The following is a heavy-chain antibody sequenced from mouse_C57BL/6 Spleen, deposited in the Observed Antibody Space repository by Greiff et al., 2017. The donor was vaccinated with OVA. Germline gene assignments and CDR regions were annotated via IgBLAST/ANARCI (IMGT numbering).Heavy chain of an antibody. J-gene: IGHJ4*01. V-gene: IGHV5-4*03. Sequence: EVKVVESGGGLVKPGGSLKLSCAASGFTFSSYAMSWVRQTPEKRLEWVATISDVGSYTYYPDNVKVRFTISIDNAKHNLYLQISHLKSEDTAMYYCASDRDYGSREAMDYWGQGTSVTFSS. CDR1: GFTFSSYA. D-gene: IGHD1-1*01. CDR2: ISDVGSYT. CDR3: ASDRDYGSREAMDY.